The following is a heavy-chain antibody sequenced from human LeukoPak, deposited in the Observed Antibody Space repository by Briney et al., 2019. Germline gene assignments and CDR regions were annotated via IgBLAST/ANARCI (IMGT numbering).Heavy chain of an antibody. D-gene: IGHD5-18*01. J-gene: IGHJ4*02. CDR2: ISGSGGST. Sequence: GGSLRLSCAASGFTFSSYAMSWVRQAPGKGLEWASAISGSGGSTYYADSVKGRFTISRDNSKNTLYLQMNSLRAEDTAVYYCAKEIAYTAMDPYYFDYWGQGTLVTVSS. CDR3: AKEIAYTAMDPYYFDY. V-gene: IGHV3-23*01. CDR1: GFTFSSYA.